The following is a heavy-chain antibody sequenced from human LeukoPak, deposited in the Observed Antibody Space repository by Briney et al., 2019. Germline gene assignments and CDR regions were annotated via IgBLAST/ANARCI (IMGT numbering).Heavy chain of an antibody. CDR2: ISAYNGST. Sequence: ASVKVSCKTSGYIFAHNGISWVRQAPGQGPEWMGWISAYNGSTNYAQKLQGRVTMTTDTSTSTAYMELRSLRSDDTAVYYCASGPGYYYDSSGYYYDYYYGMDVWGQGTTVTVSS. V-gene: IGHV1-18*01. CDR3: ASGPGYYYDSSGYYYDYYYGMDV. CDR1: GYIFAHNG. D-gene: IGHD3-22*01. J-gene: IGHJ6*02.